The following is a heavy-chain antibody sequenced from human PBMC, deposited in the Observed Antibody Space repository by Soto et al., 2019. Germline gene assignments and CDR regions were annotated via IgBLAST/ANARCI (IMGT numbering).Heavy chain of an antibody. J-gene: IGHJ4*02. Sequence: GGSLRLSCAASGFTFSSYAMHWVRQAPGKGLEWVAVISYDGSNKYYADSVKGRFTISRDNSKNTLYLQMNSLRAEDTAVYYCARDPLQDYDSSGYQYYFDYWGQGTVVTVSS. D-gene: IGHD3-22*01. V-gene: IGHV3-30-3*01. CDR3: ARDPLQDYDSSGYQYYFDY. CDR1: GFTFSSYA. CDR2: ISYDGSNK.